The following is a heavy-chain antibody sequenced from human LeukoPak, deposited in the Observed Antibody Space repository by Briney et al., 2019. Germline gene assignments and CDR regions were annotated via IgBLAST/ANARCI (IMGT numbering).Heavy chain of an antibody. D-gene: IGHD2-8*01. CDR3: ARAVLATKSDHWFDS. CDR2: IYYTGST. Sequence: SETLSLTCTVSGGSISSFYWSWIRQPPGKGLEWIGYIYYTGSTNYNSSLKSRVTISVDTSKNQFSLNLSSVTAADTAMYYCARAVLATKSDHWFDSWGQGTLVTVSS. J-gene: IGHJ5*01. V-gene: IGHV4-59*01. CDR1: GGSISSFY.